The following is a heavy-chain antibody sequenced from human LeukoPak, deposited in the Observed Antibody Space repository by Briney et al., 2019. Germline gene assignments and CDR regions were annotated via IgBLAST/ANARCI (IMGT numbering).Heavy chain of an antibody. CDR2: ISGSGGST. V-gene: IGHV3-23*01. CDR3: ATRGYSYGPLPDY. Sequence: GGSLRLSCAASGFTFSSYGMSWVRQAPGKGLEWVSAISGSGGSTYYADSVKGRFTISRDNSKNTLYLRMNSLRAEDTAVYYCATRGYSYGPLPDYWGQGTLVTVSS. CDR1: GFTFSSYG. D-gene: IGHD5-18*01. J-gene: IGHJ4*02.